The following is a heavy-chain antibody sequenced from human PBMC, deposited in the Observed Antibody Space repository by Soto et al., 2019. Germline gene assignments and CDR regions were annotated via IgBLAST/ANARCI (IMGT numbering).Heavy chain of an antibody. Sequence: PSETLSLTCTVSGGSISSYYWSWIRQPPGKGLEWIGYIYYSGSTNYNPSLKSRVTISVDTSKNQFSLKLSSVTAADTAVYYCARRAPQYYDFWSGYYSPHWFDPWGQGTLVTVSS. V-gene: IGHV4-59*01. J-gene: IGHJ5*02. D-gene: IGHD3-3*01. CDR1: GGSISSYY. CDR2: IYYSGST. CDR3: ARRAPQYYDFWSGYYSPHWFDP.